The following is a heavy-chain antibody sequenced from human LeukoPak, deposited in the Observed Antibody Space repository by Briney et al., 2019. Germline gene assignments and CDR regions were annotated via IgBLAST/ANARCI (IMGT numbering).Heavy chain of an antibody. CDR2: IYTSGST. Sequence: PSETLSLTCTVSGGSISSYYWSWIRQPAGKGLEWIGRIYTSGSTNYNPSLKSRVTMSVDTSKNQFSLKLSSVTAADTAVYYCARAVTASDYYYYYMDVWGKGTTVTISS. CDR1: GGSISSYY. CDR3: ARAVTASDYYYYYMDV. V-gene: IGHV4-4*07. J-gene: IGHJ6*03. D-gene: IGHD2-21*02.